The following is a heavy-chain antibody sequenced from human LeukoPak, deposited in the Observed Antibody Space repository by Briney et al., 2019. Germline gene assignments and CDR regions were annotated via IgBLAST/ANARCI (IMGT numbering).Heavy chain of an antibody. J-gene: IGHJ4*02. V-gene: IGHV4-61*02. CDR2: IYTTGST. CDR1: GGSISSSSYY. D-gene: IGHD3-22*01. CDR3: ARDSSGYYYLFDY. Sequence: SQTLSLTCTVSGGSISSSSYYWSWIRQTAGKGLEWIGRIYTTGSTNYNPSLKSRVTMSVDTSKNQFSLKLSSVTAADTAVYYCARDSSGYYYLFDYRGKGTLVTVSS.